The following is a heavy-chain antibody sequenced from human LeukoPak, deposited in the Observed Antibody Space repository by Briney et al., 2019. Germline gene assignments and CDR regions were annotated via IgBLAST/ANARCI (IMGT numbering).Heavy chain of an antibody. CDR2: ISSSGSYI. V-gene: IGHV3-21*01. J-gene: IGHJ4*02. D-gene: IGHD1-26*01. CDR1: AFTFSSYS. CDR3: ARVWYSGSYPVDY. Sequence: GGSLRLSCAASAFTFSSYSMNWVRQAPGKGLEWVSSISSSGSYIYYADSVKGRFTISRDNAKNSLYLQMNSLRAEDTAVYYCARVWYSGSYPVDYWGQGTLVTVSS.